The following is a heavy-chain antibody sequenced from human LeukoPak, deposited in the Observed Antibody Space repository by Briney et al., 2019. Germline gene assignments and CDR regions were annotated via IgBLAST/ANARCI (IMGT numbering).Heavy chain of an antibody. CDR1: GFTFSIYS. CDR3: AKEGLNPLSYFDY. CDR2: ITSRSSHI. V-gene: IGHV3-21*04. J-gene: IGHJ4*02. D-gene: IGHD2/OR15-2a*01. Sequence: GGSLRLSREASGFTFSIYSISWFRQAPGKGLEWVSSITSRSSHIYYADSVKGRFTISRDNSKNTLYLQMNSLRAEDTAVYYCAKEGLNPLSYFDYWGQGTLVTVSS.